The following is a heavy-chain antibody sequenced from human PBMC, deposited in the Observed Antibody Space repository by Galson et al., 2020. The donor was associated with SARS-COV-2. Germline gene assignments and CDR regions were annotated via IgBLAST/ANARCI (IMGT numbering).Heavy chain of an antibody. CDR2: ISSNGETS. D-gene: IGHD2-2*01. J-gene: IGHJ5*02. Sequence: GGSLRLSCSASGFIFSDYAMHWVRQAPGKGLEYVSAISSNGETSYYADSVNGRFTMSRDNSKNMFYLQMTALRLEDTAFYFCLSYSSTRQNRWGQGTLFAVSS. CDR3: LSYSSTRQNR. CDR1: GFIFSDYA. V-gene: IGHV3-64D*06.